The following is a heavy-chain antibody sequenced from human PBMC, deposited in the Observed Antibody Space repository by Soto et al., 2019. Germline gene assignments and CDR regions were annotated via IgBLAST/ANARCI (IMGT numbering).Heavy chain of an antibody. V-gene: IGHV4-31*03. Sequence: SETLSLTCTVSGGSISSGGYYWSWIRQHPGEGLEWIGYIYYSGSTYYNPSLKSRVTISVDTSKNQFSLKLSSVTAADTAVYYCARADVTGGMDVWGQGTTVTVSS. CDR3: ARADVTGGMDV. CDR1: GGSISSGGYY. J-gene: IGHJ6*02. CDR2: IYYSGST.